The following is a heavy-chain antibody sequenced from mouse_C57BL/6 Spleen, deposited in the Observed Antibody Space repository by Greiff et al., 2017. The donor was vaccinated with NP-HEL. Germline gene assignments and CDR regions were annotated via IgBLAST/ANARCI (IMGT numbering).Heavy chain of an antibody. V-gene: IGHV1-64*01. CDR1: GYTFTSYW. Sequence: QVQLQQPGAELVKPGASVELSCKASGYTFTSYWMHWVKQRPGQGLEWIGMIHPNSGSTNYNEKFKSKATLTVDKSSSTAYMQLSSLTSEDSAVYYCARRDYYGSSYAMDYWGQGTSVTVSS. J-gene: IGHJ4*01. CDR3: ARRDYYGSSYAMDY. CDR2: IHPNSGST. D-gene: IGHD1-1*01.